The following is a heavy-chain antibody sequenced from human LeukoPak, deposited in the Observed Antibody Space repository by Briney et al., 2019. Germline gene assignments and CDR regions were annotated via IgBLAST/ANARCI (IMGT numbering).Heavy chain of an antibody. CDR1: GFTFSSYS. V-gene: IGHV3-21*01. CDR3: ARDPFGSGGLR. Sequence: EGSLRLSCAASGFTFSSYSMNWVRQAPGKGLEWVSSISSSSSYIYYADSVKGRFTISRDNAKNSLYLQMNSLRAEDTAVYYCARDPFGSGGLRWGRGTLVTVSS. CDR2: ISSSSSYI. J-gene: IGHJ4*02. D-gene: IGHD3-3*01.